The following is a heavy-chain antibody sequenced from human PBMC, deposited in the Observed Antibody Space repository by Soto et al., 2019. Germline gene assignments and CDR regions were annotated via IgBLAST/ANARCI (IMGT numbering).Heavy chain of an antibody. CDR3: ATGRKPWSDY. V-gene: IGHV4-59*08. CDR2: IYYSGST. J-gene: IGHJ4*02. CDR1: GGSISSYY. Sequence: QVQLQESGPGLVKPSETLSLTCTVSGGSISSYYWSWIRHPPGKGLEWIGYIYYSGSTNYNPSLKSRVTISVDTSKNQFSLKLSSVTAADTAVYYCATGRKPWSDYWGQGTLVTVSS. D-gene: IGHD1-26*01.